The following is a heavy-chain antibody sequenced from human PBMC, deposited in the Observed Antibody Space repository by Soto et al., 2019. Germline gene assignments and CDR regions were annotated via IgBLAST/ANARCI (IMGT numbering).Heavy chain of an antibody. D-gene: IGHD4-17*01. CDR3: ASYGDYQFPWYFDL. CDR2: IYYSGST. V-gene: IGHV4-39*01. J-gene: IGHJ2*01. CDR1: GGSISSSSYY. Sequence: SETLSLTCTVSGGSISSSSYYWGWIRQLPGKGLEWIGSIYYSGSTYYNPSLKSRVTISVDTSKNQFSLKLSSVTAADTAVYYCASYGDYQFPWYFDLWGRGTLVTVSS.